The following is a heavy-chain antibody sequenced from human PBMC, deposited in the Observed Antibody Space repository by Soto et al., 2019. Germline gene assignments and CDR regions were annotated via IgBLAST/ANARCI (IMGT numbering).Heavy chain of an antibody. D-gene: IGHD4-4*01. J-gene: IGHJ5*02. V-gene: IGHV4-59*08. CDR1: GGSISSYY. CDR3: ARTLDYSNYCWFDP. CDR2: IYYSGST. Sequence: SETLSLTCTVSGGSISSYYWSWIRQPPGKGLEWIGYIYYSGSTNYNPSLKSRVTISVDTSKNQFSLKLSSVTAADTAVYYCARTLDYSNYCWFDPWGQGTLVTVSS.